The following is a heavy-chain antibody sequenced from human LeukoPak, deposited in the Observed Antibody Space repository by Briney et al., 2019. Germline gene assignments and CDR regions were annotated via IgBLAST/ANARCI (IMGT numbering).Heavy chain of an antibody. CDR3: ARDQYDILTGYYSYFDY. V-gene: IGHV3-7*01. J-gene: IGHJ4*02. Sequence: GGSLRLSCAASGFTFSSYWMSWVRQAPGKGLEGVANIKQDGSEKYYVDSVKGRFTISRDNAKNSLYLQMNSLRAEDTAVYYCARDQYDILTGYYSYFDYWGQGTLVTVSS. CDR2: IKQDGSEK. CDR1: GFTFSSYW. D-gene: IGHD3-9*01.